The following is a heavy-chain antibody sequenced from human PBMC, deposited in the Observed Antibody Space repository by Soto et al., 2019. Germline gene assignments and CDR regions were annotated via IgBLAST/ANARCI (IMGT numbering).Heavy chain of an antibody. CDR1: GYTFTSYY. V-gene: IGHV1-46*03. Sequence: ASVKVSCKASGYTFTSYYMHWVRQAPGQGLEWMGIINPSGGSTSYAQKFQGRVTMTRDTSTSTVYMELSSLRSEDTAVYYCAREAIVLRYFDWLGSWFDPWGQGTLVTVSS. D-gene: IGHD3-9*01. J-gene: IGHJ5*02. CDR2: INPSGGST. CDR3: AREAIVLRYFDWLGSWFDP.